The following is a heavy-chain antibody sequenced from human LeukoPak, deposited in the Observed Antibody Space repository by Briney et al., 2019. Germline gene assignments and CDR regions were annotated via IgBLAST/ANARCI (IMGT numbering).Heavy chain of an antibody. CDR1: GFTLSSDA. V-gene: IGHV3-23*01. J-gene: IGHJ4*02. Sequence: PGGSLRLSCAASGFTLSSDAMTWVRQAPGKGLEWVSAIASGGSTYYADSVKGRFTISRDNSKNTLYLQMNSLRVEDTAVYYCTRGSSRTGYNCWGQGVLVTVSS. D-gene: IGHD3/OR15-3a*01. CDR3: TRGSSRTGYNC. CDR2: IASGGST.